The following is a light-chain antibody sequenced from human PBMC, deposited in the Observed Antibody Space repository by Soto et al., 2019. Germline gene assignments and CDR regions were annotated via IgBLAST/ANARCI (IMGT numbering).Light chain of an antibody. J-gene: IGLJ7*01. CDR2: YDS. CDR3: QVWDSSSDHAV. V-gene: IGLV3-21*04. Sequence: SYDLTQPPSVSVAPGKTARITCGGNNIGSKSVHWYQQKPGQAPVLVIYYDSDRPSGIPERFSGSNSGNTATLTISRVEAGDAADYYCQVWDSSSDHAVFGGGTQLTVL. CDR1: NIGSKS.